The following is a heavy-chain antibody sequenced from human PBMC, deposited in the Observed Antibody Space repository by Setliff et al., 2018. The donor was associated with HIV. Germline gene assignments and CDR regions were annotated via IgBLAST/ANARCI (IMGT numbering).Heavy chain of an antibody. CDR1: GGSINDYY. CDR2: ISYSGIT. J-gene: IGHJ6*02. D-gene: IGHD5-12*01. V-gene: IGHV4-59*08. CDR3: ARGLRSDNYYFHGMDV. Sequence: SETLSLTCTVSGGSINDYYWTWIRQPPGKRLEWIGYISYSGITNYSPSLKSRVSMSVDTSKNQFSLRLSSVTATDTAIYFCARGLRSDNYYFHGMDVWGQGTTVTVSS.